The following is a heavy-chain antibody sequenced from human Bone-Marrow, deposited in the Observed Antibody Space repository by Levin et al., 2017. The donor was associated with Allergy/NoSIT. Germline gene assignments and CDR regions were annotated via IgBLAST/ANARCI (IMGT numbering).Heavy chain of an antibody. CDR3: ARDRVPAALVSGYYYGLEV. D-gene: IGHD2-2*01. CDR2: INPSSGHT. Sequence: PGGSLRLSCKASGYTFTGHYIYWVRQAPGQGLEWMGWINPSSGHTSYAQKFKGRVTMTRDTSISTAYMDLSSLGPDDTAVYYCARDRVPAALVSGYYYGLEVWGQGTTVTVSS. CDR1: GYTFTGHY. V-gene: IGHV1-2*02. J-gene: IGHJ6*02.